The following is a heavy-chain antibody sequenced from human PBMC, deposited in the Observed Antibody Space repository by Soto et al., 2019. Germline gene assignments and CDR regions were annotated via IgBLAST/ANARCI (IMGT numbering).Heavy chain of an antibody. V-gene: IGHV3-74*01. Sequence: EVHLVESGGVLVQPGGSLRLSCAASGFTFSSSWMHWVRQAPGKGLVWVSRINGDESRTNYADSVKGRFTISRDNAKNTLYLEMNSLRAEDTALYYCARGPTGWYGYDYWGQGTLVTVSS. CDR2: INGDESRT. D-gene: IGHD5-18*01. J-gene: IGHJ4*02. CDR3: ARGPTGWYGYDY. CDR1: GFTFSSSW.